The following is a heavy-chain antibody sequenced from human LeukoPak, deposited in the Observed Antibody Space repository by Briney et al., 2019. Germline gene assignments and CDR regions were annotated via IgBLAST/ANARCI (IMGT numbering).Heavy chain of an antibody. CDR2: IHYNVAT. Sequence: SETLSLTCTVSGGSISSSIYYWGWFRQPPGKGLEWIGGIHYNVATYYNSSLKSRVTISVDTSKNHLSLKLSSVTAADTAVYYCARVRDGYNRNWAYWGQGTLVTVSS. CDR1: GGSISSSIYY. V-gene: IGHV4-39*02. D-gene: IGHD5-24*01. J-gene: IGHJ4*02. CDR3: ARVRDGYNRNWAY.